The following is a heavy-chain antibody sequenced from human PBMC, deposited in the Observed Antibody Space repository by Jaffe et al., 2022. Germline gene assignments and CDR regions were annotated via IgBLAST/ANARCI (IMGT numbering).Heavy chain of an antibody. D-gene: IGHD3-22*01. J-gene: IGHJ5*02. CDR1: GGTFSSYT. CDR2: IIPILGIA. Sequence: QVQLVQSGAEVKKPGSSVKVSCKASGGTFSSYTISWVRQAPGQGLEWMGRIIPILGIANYAQKFQGRVTITADKSTSTAYMELSSLRSEDTAVYYCASSAYYYDSSGYYYDWFDPWGQGTLVTVSS. CDR3: ASSAYYYDSSGYYYDWFDP. V-gene: IGHV1-69*02.